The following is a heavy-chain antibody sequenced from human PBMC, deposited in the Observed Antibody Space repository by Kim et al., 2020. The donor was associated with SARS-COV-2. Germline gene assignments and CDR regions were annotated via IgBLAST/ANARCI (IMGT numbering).Heavy chain of an antibody. CDR3: TTITVSPFGELFSAGY. V-gene: IGHV3-15*01. J-gene: IGHJ4*02. CDR2: IKSKTDGGTT. Sequence: GGSLRLSCAASGFTFSNAWMSWVRQAPGKGLEWVGRIKSKTDGGTTDYAAPVKGRFTISRDDSKNTLYLQMNSLKTEDTAVYYCTTITVSPFGELFSAGYWGQGTLVTVSS. CDR1: GFTFSNAW. D-gene: IGHD3-10*01.